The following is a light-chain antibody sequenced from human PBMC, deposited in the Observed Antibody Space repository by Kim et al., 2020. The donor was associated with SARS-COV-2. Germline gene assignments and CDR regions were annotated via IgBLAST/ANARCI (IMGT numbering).Light chain of an antibody. Sequence: DIQMTQSPSTLSASVGDRVTLTCRASQSVSRWLAWYQQKPGKAPKLLIYDGSNLQSGVPSRFSGSGSGTEFTLTISSLQPDDFAIYYCQQRQTFGQGTKVDIK. CDR2: DGS. CDR3: QQRQT. V-gene: IGKV1-5*01. J-gene: IGKJ1*01. CDR1: QSVSRW.